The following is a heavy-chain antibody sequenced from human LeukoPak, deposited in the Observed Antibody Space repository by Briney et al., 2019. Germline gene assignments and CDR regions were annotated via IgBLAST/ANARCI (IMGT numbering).Heavy chain of an antibody. D-gene: IGHD5-12*01. J-gene: IGHJ3*02. V-gene: IGHV1-2*02. CDR2: IDPNSGDT. CDR3: ARDLRGYGTDAFDI. CDR1: GYTFSGYY. Sequence: ASVKVSCKASGYTFSGYYMHWVRQAPGQGLEWMGWIDPNSGDTNYAQKFQGRVTMTRDTSISTAYMELSRLRSDDTAVYYCARDLRGYGTDAFDIWGQGTMVTVSS.